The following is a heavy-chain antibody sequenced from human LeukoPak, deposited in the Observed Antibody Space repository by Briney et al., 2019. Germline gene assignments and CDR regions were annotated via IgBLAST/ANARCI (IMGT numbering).Heavy chain of an antibody. V-gene: IGHV3-21*01. J-gene: IGHJ4*02. CDR3: ARDRGYFDN. CDR1: GFTFSIYS. Sequence: GGSLRLSCAASGFTFSIYSMNWVRQALGKGLEWLSSITSSSNYIYYADSVKGRFTISRDNVQNSLYLQMNSLRAEDTAMYYCARDRGYFDNWGQGTLVTVSS. CDR2: ITSSSNYI.